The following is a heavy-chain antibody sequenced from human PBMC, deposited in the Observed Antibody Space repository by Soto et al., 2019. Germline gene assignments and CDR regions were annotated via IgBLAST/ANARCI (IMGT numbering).Heavy chain of an antibody. Sequence: PGGSLRLSCAAYGFTFSSYGMHWVRQAPGKGLEWVAVISYDGSNKYYADSVKGRFTISRDNSKNTLYLQMNSLRAEDTAVYYCAKGVAYNWNYDLADLWGQGTPVTVSS. CDR3: AKGVAYNWNYDLADL. CDR2: ISYDGSNK. CDR1: GFTFSSYG. J-gene: IGHJ6*02. V-gene: IGHV3-30*18. D-gene: IGHD1-7*01.